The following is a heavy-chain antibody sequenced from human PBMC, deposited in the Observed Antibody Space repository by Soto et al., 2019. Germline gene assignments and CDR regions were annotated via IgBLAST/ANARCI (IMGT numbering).Heavy chain of an antibody. Sequence: PGESLKISCKGSGYSFTSYWISWVRQMPGKGLEWMGRIDPSDSYTNYSPSFQGHVTISADKSISTAYLQWGSLKASDTAMYYCARRAPLYCSSTSCYYYGMDVWGQGTTVTVSS. D-gene: IGHD2-2*01. V-gene: IGHV5-10-1*01. CDR2: IDPSDSYT. J-gene: IGHJ6*02. CDR3: ARRAPLYCSSTSCYYYGMDV. CDR1: GYSFTSYW.